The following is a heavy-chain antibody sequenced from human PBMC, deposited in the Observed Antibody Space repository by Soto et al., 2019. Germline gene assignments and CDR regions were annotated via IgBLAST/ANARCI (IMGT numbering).Heavy chain of an antibody. CDR3: ERWRDGDY. D-gene: IGHD3-3*01. Sequence: QVHLVQSGAEVKKPGASVKVSCKGSGYAFTTYGITWVRQAPGQGLEWMGWISAHNGNTNYAQKLQGSVTVTRDTSTSTAYRELRSLRSDATAVYYCERWRDGDYWGQGAQVTVSS. CDR1: GYAFTTYG. J-gene: IGHJ4*02. V-gene: IGHV1-18*01. CDR2: ISAHNGNT.